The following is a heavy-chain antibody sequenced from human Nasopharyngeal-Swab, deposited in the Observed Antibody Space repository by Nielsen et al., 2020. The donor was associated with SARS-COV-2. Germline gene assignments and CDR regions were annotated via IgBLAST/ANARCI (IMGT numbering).Heavy chain of an antibody. V-gene: IGHV1-24*01. CDR1: GYTLTELS. Sequence: ASVQVSCKVSGYTLTELSMHWVRQAPAKGLEWMGGFDPEDDEKIYAQKFQGRITMTEDTSTDTAYMELSSLRSEDTAVYYCATVYGDYPLSGLRYWGQGTLVTVSS. CDR2: FDPEDDEK. D-gene: IGHD4-17*01. J-gene: IGHJ4*02. CDR3: ATVYGDYPLSGLRY.